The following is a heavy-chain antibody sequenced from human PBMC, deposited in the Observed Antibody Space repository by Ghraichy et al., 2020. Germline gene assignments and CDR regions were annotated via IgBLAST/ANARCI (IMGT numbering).Heavy chain of an antibody. Sequence: GESLNISCKGSGYSFTSYWIGWVRQMPGKGLEWMGIIYPGDSDTRYSPSFQGQVTISADKSISTAYLQWSSLKASDTAMYYCARLESEPVDTAMVTGWFDPWGQGTLVTVSS. CDR2: IYPGDSDT. CDR1: GYSFTSYW. J-gene: IGHJ5*02. CDR3: ARLESEPVDTAMVTGWFDP. V-gene: IGHV5-51*01. D-gene: IGHD5-18*01.